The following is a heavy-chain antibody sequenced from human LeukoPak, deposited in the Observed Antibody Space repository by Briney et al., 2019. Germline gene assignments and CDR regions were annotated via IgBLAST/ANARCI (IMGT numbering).Heavy chain of an antibody. Sequence: GRSLRLSCTASGLTFGDYARSWVRQAPGKGLEWVVFIRSKAYGGTTEYAASVKGRFTISRDDSKSIAYLQMNSLKTEDTAVYYCTRAIKRQSTMIVVVIGEEDAFDIWGQGTMVTVSS. J-gene: IGHJ3*02. CDR3: TRAIKRQSTMIVVVIGEEDAFDI. CDR2: IRSKAYGGTT. CDR1: GLTFGDYA. D-gene: IGHD3-22*01. V-gene: IGHV3-49*04.